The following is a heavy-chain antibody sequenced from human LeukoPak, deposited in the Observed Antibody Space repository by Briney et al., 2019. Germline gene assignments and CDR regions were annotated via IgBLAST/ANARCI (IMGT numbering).Heavy chain of an antibody. V-gene: IGHV4-34*01. J-gene: IGHJ6*02. CDR1: DGSFSGYY. CDR2: INHSGST. Sequence: SETLSPTCAVYDGSFSGYYWSWIRQPPGKGLEWIGEINHSGSTNYNPSLESRVTISLDTSKSQFSLRLSSVTAADTALYYCARGPPPYGMDVWGQGTTVTVSS. CDR3: ARGPPPYGMDV.